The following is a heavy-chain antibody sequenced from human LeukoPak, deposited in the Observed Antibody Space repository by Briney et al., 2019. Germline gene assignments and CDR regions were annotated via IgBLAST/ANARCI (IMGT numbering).Heavy chain of an antibody. J-gene: IGHJ6*02. V-gene: IGHV4-61*02. Sequence: SQTLSLTCTVSGGSISSGSYYWSWIRQPAGKGLEWIGRIYTSGSTNYNPSLKSRVTISVDTSKNQFSLKLSSVTAADTAVYYCARGDYDYVWGSFLSLGVWGQGTTVTVSS. CDR3: ARGDYDYVWGSFLSLGV. D-gene: IGHD3-16*01. CDR1: GGSISSGSYY. CDR2: IYTSGST.